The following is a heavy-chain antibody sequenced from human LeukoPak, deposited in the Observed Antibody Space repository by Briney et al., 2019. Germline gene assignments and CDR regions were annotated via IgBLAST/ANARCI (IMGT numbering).Heavy chain of an antibody. D-gene: IGHD2-2*01. Sequence: PGGSLRLSCATSGFTFSSYWMSWVRQAPGKGLEWVANIKQDGSEKYFVDSVKGRFTISRDNAKNSLFLHMNSLRAEDTAVYYCARRYCSSTSCYAAFWFDPWGQGTLVTVSS. CDR1: GFTFSSYW. CDR3: ARRYCSSTSCYAAFWFDP. J-gene: IGHJ5*02. CDR2: IKQDGSEK. V-gene: IGHV3-7*01.